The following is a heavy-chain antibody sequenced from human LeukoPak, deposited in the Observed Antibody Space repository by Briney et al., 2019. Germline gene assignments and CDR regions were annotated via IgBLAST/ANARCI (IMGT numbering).Heavy chain of an antibody. V-gene: IGHV4-59*08. CDR3: ARHPRSCSGGGTCYSWFDA. CDR2: IYSSGST. Sequence: SETLSLTCSVSGDSISSYYWSWIRQPPGKGPEWIGYIYSSGSTKYNPSLKSRVTTSIDTARNQFSLTVFSVAAADTAVYYCARHPRSCSGGGTCYSWFDASGQGTLVTVSS. D-gene: IGHD2-15*01. J-gene: IGHJ5*02. CDR1: GDSISSYY.